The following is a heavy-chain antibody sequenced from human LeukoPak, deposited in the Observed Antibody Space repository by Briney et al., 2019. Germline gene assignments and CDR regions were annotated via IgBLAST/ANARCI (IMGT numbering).Heavy chain of an antibody. V-gene: IGHV1-69*04. CDR1: GCIFRLYA. J-gene: IGHJ4*02. CDR3: ARSRVRGVNYYFDH. D-gene: IGHD3-10*01. Sequence: GSSVKVSCKACGCIFRLYAFSWVRQPRGQGLEWMGRDIPILGITNLAQKFPGKVTVTAEKSTSKTYMELSSQRSEDTAVDYCARSRVRGVNYYFDHWGQGTLVTVSS. CDR2: DIPILGIT.